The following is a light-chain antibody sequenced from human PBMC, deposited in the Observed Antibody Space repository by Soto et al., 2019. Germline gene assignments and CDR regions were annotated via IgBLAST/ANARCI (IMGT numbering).Light chain of an antibody. CDR1: SGDVGGYDF. V-gene: IGLV2-14*01. Sequence: QPVLTQPASVSGSPGQSITISCTGTSGDVGGYDFVSWYQHHPGKAPKLMIYEVYNLASGVSNRFSGSKSGNTASLTISGLQTEDEADYYCCSYTTSSALGVFGTGTKLTVL. J-gene: IGLJ1*01. CDR3: CSYTTSSALGV. CDR2: EVY.